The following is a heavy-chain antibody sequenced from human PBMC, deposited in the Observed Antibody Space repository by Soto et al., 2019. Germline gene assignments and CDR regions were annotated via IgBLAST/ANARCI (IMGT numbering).Heavy chain of an antibody. D-gene: IGHD5-18*01. CDR2: VNSDGSIT. J-gene: IGHJ4*02. CDR1: GFDFTNSW. Sequence: PGGSLRLSCAASGFDFTNSWTHWVRQAPGKGLVWVSHVNSDGSITTYADSVKGRFTISRDNAKNTVYLQMNSLRVEDTAVYYCTRDQRYSSAVWGQGTLVTVSS. V-gene: IGHV3-74*01. CDR3: TRDQRYSSAV.